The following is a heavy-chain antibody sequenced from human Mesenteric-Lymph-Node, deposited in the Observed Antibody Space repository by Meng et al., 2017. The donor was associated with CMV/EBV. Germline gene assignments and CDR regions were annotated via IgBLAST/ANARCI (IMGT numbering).Heavy chain of an antibody. CDR2: IYYTGTT. CDR1: GGSFGGHY. V-gene: IGHV4-59*11. D-gene: IGHD6-13*01. J-gene: IGHJ4*02. Sequence: TCAVYGGSFGGHYWSCIRQPPGKGLEWIAYIYYTGTTTHNPSLKSRVTMSVDTSKNQFSLKLSSVTAADTAVYYCARSSIAAEGLDYWGQGALVTVSS. CDR3: ARSSIAAEGLDY.